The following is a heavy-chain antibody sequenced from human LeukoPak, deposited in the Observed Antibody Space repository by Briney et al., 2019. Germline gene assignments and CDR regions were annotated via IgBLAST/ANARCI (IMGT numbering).Heavy chain of an antibody. Sequence: ASVKVSCKTSGGTFSSYDISWVRQAPGQGLEWMGGIIPIFGTANYAQKFQDRVTITADESTSTVYMELSSLRSEDTAVYYCARLRYSNTWFILDPWGQGTLVNVSS. J-gene: IGHJ5*02. V-gene: IGHV1-69*13. CDR1: GGTFSSYD. D-gene: IGHD6-13*01. CDR3: ARLRYSNTWFILDP. CDR2: IIPIFGTA.